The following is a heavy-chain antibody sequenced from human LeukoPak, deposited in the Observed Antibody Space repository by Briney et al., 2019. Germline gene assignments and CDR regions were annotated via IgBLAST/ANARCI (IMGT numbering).Heavy chain of an antibody. V-gene: IGHV3-23*01. CDR3: AKERSMSSSTLLVGDY. Sequence: PGGSLRLSCAASGFTFSTYAMSWVRQAPCKGLEWVSAISGSGSSTYYADSVKGRFTISRDNSKNTLYLQMNSLRAEDTAVYYCAKERSMSSSTLLVGDYWGQGILVTVSS. CDR2: ISGSGSST. D-gene: IGHD2-2*01. J-gene: IGHJ4*02. CDR1: GFTFSTYA.